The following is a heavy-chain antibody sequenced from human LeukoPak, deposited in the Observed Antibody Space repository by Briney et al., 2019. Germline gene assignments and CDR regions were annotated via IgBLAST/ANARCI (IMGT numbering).Heavy chain of an antibody. CDR3: ARVGYYESSGYYEY. CDR1: GYTLTELS. J-gene: IGHJ4*02. CDR2: FDPEDGET. Sequence: ASVTVSCTVSGYTLTELSMHWVRQAPGKGLEWMGGFDPEDGETIYAQKFQGRVTMTEDTSTDTAYMELSSLRSEDTAVYYCARVGYYESSGYYEYWGQGTLVTVSS. V-gene: IGHV1-24*01. D-gene: IGHD3-22*01.